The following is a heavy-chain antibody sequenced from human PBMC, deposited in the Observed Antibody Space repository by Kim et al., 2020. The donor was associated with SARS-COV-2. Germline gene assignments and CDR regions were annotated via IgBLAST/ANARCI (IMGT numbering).Heavy chain of an antibody. Sequence: GGSLRLSCAASGFTFSSYTMNWVRQAPGKGLEWVSFISSSSSYIYYADSLKGRFTISRDNANNALYLQMNSLRAEDTALYYCARDRDSSGYADSWGQGTLVTVSS. V-gene: IGHV3-21*03. D-gene: IGHD3-22*01. CDR2: ISSSSSYI. CDR1: GFTFSSYT. CDR3: ARDRDSSGYADS. J-gene: IGHJ4*02.